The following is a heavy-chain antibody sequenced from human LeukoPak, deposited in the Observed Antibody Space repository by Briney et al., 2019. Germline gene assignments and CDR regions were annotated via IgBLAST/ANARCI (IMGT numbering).Heavy chain of an antibody. CDR2: ISGSGDST. V-gene: IGHV3-23*01. CDR3: AKDPWMLPHPEYFQD. D-gene: IGHD2-8*01. Sequence: GGSLRLSCAVSGFTFSSYAMSWVRQAPGKGLEWVSAISGSGDSTYYADSVKGRFTISRDNSKNTLYLQMNSLRAEDTAIYYCAKDPWMLPHPEYFQDWGQGTLVVVSS. CDR1: GFTFSSYA. J-gene: IGHJ1*01.